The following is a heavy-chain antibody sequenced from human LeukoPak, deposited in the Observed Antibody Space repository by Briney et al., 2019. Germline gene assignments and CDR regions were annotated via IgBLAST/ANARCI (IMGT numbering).Heavy chain of an antibody. CDR1: GGSFSGYY. V-gene: IGHV4-34*01. Sequence: PSETLSLTCAVYGGSFSGYYWSWIRQPPGKGLEWSGEINHSGSTNYNPPLKSRVTISVDTSKSQFSLKLSSVTAADTAVYYCARGGGDYYDSSGYYYVNFDYWGQGTLVTVSS. CDR3: ARGGGDYYDSSGYYYVNFDY. D-gene: IGHD3-22*01. J-gene: IGHJ4*02. CDR2: INHSGST.